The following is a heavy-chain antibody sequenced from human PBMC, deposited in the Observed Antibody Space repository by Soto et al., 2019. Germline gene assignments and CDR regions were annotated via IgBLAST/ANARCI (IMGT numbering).Heavy chain of an antibody. D-gene: IGHD6-13*01. V-gene: IGHV3-30*03. CDR1: GFTFSSYG. CDR2: ISYDGSNK. J-gene: IGHJ4*02. Sequence: QVQLVESGGGVVQPGRSLRLSCAASGFTFSSYGMHWVRQAPGKGLEWVAVISYDGSNKYYADSVKGRFTISRDNSKNTLYLQMNSRRAEDTAVYYCARLAAAGTSTTDYWGQGTLVTVSS. CDR3: ARLAAAGTSTTDY.